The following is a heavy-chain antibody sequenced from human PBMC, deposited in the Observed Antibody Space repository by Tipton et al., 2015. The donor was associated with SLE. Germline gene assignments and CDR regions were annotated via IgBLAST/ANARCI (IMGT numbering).Heavy chain of an antibody. D-gene: IGHD6-19*01. V-gene: IGHV4-39*07. Sequence: TLSLTCAVSGDSLDSSESYWAWIRPPPGKGLEWIGSFYAGGSIYYKPSLESRVPASMDTSKNQLSLTLTSVTAADTAIYYCARQGTDGWYDAFDIWGPGTMVTVSS. CDR1: GDSLDSSESY. CDR3: ARQGTDGWYDAFDI. J-gene: IGHJ3*02. CDR2: FYAGGSI.